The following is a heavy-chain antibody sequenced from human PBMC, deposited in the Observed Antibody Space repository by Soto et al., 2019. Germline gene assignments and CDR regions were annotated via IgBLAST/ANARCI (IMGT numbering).Heavy chain of an antibody. CDR2: ISGSGGST. V-gene: IGHV3-23*01. J-gene: IGHJ6*04. CDR1: GFTFIS. CDR3: ARGNGMDV. Sequence: GGSLRLSCTASGFTFISMNWVRQAPGRGLEWVSGISGSGGSTYYADSVKGRFTISRDNSKSTLYLQMSSLRAEDTAVYYCARGNGMDVWGKGTTVTVSS.